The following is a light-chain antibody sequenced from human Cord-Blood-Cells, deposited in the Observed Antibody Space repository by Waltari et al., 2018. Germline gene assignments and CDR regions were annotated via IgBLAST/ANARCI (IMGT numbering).Light chain of an antibody. CDR1: QDISNY. V-gene: IGKV1-33*01. CDR2: DAS. CDR3: QQYDNLLMYT. Sequence: DIQITPSPSLLSPSVGYRLPITCQASQDISNYLNWYQQKPGKAPKLLIYDASNLETGVPSRFSGSGSGTDFTFTISSLQPEDIATYYCQQYDNLLMYTFGQGTKLEIK. J-gene: IGKJ2*01.